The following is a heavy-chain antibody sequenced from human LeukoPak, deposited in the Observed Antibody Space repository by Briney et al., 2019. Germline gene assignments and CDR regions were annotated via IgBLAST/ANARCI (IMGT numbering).Heavy chain of an antibody. Sequence: GGSLRLSCAASGFTFSTHGMHWVRQAPGKGLEWVAVIWNDGSYKYYADSVRGRFTISRDNSKNTLYLQMNSLSAEDTAVYYCARVNNYGSGNFYYYGMDVWGKGTTVTVSS. CDR2: IWNDGSYK. D-gene: IGHD3-10*01. V-gene: IGHV3-33*03. J-gene: IGHJ6*04. CDR3: ARVNNYGSGNFYYYGMDV. CDR1: GFTFSTHG.